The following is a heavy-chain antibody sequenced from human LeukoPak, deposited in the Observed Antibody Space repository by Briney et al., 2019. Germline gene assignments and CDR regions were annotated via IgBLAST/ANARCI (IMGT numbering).Heavy chain of an antibody. Sequence: PSQTLSLTCTVSGGSISSGGYYWSWIRQHPGKGLEWIGYIYYSGSTYYNPSLKSRVTISVDTSKNQFSLKLSSVTAADTAVYYCARGTTVEPPYYYYIDVWGKGTTVTVSS. CDR1: GGSISSGGYY. J-gene: IGHJ6*03. CDR2: IYYSGST. V-gene: IGHV4-31*03. D-gene: IGHD4-23*01. CDR3: ARGTTVEPPYYYYIDV.